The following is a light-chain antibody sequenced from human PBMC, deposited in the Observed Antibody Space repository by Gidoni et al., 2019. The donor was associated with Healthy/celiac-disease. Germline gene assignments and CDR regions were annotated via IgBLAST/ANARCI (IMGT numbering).Light chain of an antibody. CDR3: QQYYSTPYT. V-gene: IGKV1-NL1*01. J-gene: IGKJ2*01. CDR1: QGISNS. Sequence: DIQMTLTPSSLSASVGDRVTITCRASQGISNSLAWYQQKPGKAPKLLLYAASRLESGVPSRFSGSGSGTDYTLTISSLQPEDFATYYCQQYYSTPYTFGQGTKLEIK. CDR2: AAS.